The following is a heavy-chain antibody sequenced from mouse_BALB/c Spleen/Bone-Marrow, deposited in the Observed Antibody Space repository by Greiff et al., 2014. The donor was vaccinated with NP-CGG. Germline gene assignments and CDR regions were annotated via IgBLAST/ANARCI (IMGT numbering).Heavy chain of an antibody. Sequence: QVQLKESGSVLVRPGASVKLSCKASGYTFTNSWIHWAKQRPGQGLEWIGEIHPNSGNTNYNEKFKGKATLTVDTSSSTAYVDLSSLTSEDSAVYYCARRHRVAYYFDYWGQGTTLTVSS. CDR3: ARRHRVAYYFDY. CDR2: IHPNSGNT. V-gene: IGHV1S130*01. CDR1: GYTFTNSW. J-gene: IGHJ2*01.